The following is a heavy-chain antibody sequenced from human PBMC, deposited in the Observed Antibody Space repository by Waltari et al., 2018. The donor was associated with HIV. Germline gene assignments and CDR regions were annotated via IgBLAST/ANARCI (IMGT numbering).Heavy chain of an antibody. D-gene: IGHD6-25*01. Sequence: QVQLVESGGGLVKPGGSLRLSCAASGFTFSDYYMNWIRQAQGKGLEWVSYISSSGSYTNHADSVKGRFTISRDNAKNSLYLQMSSLRAEDTALYYCARDLHRNGWGDAFDIWGQGTMVTVSS. CDR3: ARDLHRNGWGDAFDI. CDR1: GFTFSDYY. J-gene: IGHJ3*02. CDR2: ISSSGSYT. V-gene: IGHV3-11*05.